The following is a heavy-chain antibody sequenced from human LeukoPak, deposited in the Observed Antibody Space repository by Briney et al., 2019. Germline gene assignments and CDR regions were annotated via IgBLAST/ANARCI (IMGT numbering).Heavy chain of an antibody. D-gene: IGHD1-7*01. Sequence: GGSLRLSCAASGFTFSSCEMNWVRQAPGKGLEWVSYISRSGNTIYYADSVKGRFSISRDNAKNSLYLQMNSLRAEDTAVYYCARDAATAAGNFWCFDLWGRGTLVTVSS. CDR2: ISRSGNTI. J-gene: IGHJ2*01. CDR3: ARDAATAAGNFWCFDL. CDR1: GFTFSSCE. V-gene: IGHV3-48*03.